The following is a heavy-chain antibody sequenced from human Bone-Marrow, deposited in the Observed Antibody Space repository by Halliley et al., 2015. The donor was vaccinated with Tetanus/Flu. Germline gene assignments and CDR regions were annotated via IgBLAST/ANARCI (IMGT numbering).Heavy chain of an antibody. D-gene: IGHD3-9*01. CDR3: ASTRYDDSYPVFDY. V-gene: IGHV4-38-2*01. Sequence: TLSLTCAVSGFSISSDYHWGWIRQPPGKGLEWIGSSPHSGTSYYNPSLKSRVTISVDKSKNQFSLNLNSVTAADTAVYYCASTRYDDSYPVFDYWGQGTLVTVSS. CDR2: SPHSGTS. CDR1: GFSISSDYH. J-gene: IGHJ4*02.